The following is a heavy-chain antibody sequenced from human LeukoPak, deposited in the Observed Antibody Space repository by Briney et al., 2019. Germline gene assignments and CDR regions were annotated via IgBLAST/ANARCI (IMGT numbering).Heavy chain of an antibody. V-gene: IGHV5-51*01. D-gene: IGHD2-21*02. Sequence: GESLEISCKGSGYSFTSYWIGWVRQMPGKGLEWMGIIYPGDSDTRYSPSFQGQVTISADKSISTAYLQWSSLKASDTAMYYCARSRVVVTAIGPLDAFDIWGQGTMVTVSS. CDR2: IYPGDSDT. J-gene: IGHJ3*02. CDR3: ARSRVVVTAIGPLDAFDI. CDR1: GYSFTSYW.